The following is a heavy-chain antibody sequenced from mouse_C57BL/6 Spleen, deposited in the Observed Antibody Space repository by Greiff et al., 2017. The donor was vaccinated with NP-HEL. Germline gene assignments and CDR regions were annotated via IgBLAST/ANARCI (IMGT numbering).Heavy chain of an antibody. CDR1: GFTFSSYA. Sequence: EVQLVESGGGLVKPGGSLKLSCAASGFTFSSYAMSWVRQTPEKRLEWVATISDGGSYTYYPDNVKGRFTISRDNAKNNLYLQMSHLKSEDTAMYYCARDQDAGSSYYFDYWGQGTTLTVSS. CDR2: ISDGGSYT. CDR3: ARDQDAGSSYYFDY. V-gene: IGHV5-4*01. J-gene: IGHJ2*01. D-gene: IGHD1-1*01.